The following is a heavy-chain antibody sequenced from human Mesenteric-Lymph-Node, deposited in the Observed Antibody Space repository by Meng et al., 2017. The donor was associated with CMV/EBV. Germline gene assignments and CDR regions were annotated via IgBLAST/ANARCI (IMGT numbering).Heavy chain of an antibody. CDR2: INPRSEGI. CDR3: ARDPYRYCPSRTNCYAGWYFDL. D-gene: IGHD2-2*01. Sequence: YYIHWVRQAPGQGLEWVGRINPRSEGINYAQKFQGRVTMTRDTSISTAYMELTRLTFDDAAVYYCARDPYRYCPSRTNCYAGWYFDLWGRGTLVTVSS. J-gene: IGHJ2*01. V-gene: IGHV1-2*02. CDR1: YY.